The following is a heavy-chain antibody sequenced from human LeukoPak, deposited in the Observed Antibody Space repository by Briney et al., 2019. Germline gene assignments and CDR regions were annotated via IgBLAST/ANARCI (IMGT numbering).Heavy chain of an antibody. D-gene: IGHD1-26*01. CDR1: GGSISSYY. CDR3: ARHPAYSGSYWLDY. J-gene: IGHJ4*02. V-gene: IGHV4-59*01. Sequence: PSETLSLTCTVSGGSISSYYWSWIRQPPGKGLEWIGYIYYSGSTNYNPSLKSRVTISVDPSKNQFSLKLSSVTAADTAVYYCARHPAYSGSYWLDYWGQGTLVTVSS. CDR2: IYYSGST.